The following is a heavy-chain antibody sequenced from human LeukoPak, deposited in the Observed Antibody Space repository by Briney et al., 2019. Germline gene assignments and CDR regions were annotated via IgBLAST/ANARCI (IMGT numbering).Heavy chain of an antibody. CDR2: ISGSGGST. J-gene: IGHJ4*02. V-gene: IGHV3-23*01. Sequence: PGGSLRLSCAASGFTFSSYAMSWVRQAPGKGLEWVSAISGSGGSTYYADSVKGRFTISRDNSKNTLYLQMNSLRAEDTAVYYCLRAVVRRDGYNFDYWGQGTLVTVSS. D-gene: IGHD5-24*01. CDR3: LRAVVRRDGYNFDY. CDR1: GFTFSSYA.